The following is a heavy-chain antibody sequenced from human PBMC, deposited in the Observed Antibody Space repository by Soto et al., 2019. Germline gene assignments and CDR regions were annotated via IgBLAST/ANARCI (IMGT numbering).Heavy chain of an antibody. CDR1: GFTFTNAW. CDR2: IKTKADGETT. D-gene: IGHD3-10*01. J-gene: IGHJ6*02. Sequence: GGSLRLSCAASGFTFTNAWMSWARQAPGKELEWVGRIKTKADGETTDYAAPLKGRFTISRDDARNTLYLQMNSLKTEDTAVYHCVTETTMVREVLNTYYYYCGMDVWGQGTTVTVSS. CDR3: VTETTMVREVLNTYYYYCGMDV. V-gene: IGHV3-15*05.